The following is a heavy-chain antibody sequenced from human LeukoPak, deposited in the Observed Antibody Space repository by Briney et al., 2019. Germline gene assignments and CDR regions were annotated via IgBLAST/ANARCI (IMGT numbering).Heavy chain of an antibody. CDR2: ISYDGSNK. V-gene: IGHV3-30-3*01. CDR1: GFTFSSYA. J-gene: IGHJ6*02. Sequence: PGVSLRLSCAASGFTFSSYAMHWVRQAPGKGLEWVAVISYDGSNKYYADSVKGRFTISRDNSKNTLYLQMNSLRAEDTAVYYCAREFYYDSIYGMDVWGQGTTVTVSS. CDR3: AREFYYDSIYGMDV. D-gene: IGHD3-22*01.